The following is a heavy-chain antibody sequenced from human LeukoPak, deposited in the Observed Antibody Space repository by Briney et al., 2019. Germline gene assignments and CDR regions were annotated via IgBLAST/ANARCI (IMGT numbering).Heavy chain of an antibody. Sequence: GGSLRLSCIASGFTLGEYAMSWFRQAPGKGLEWVGFIRSKAYGGTTEYAASVKGRITISRDDSNSSAYLQMNSLQTEDTAVYSCTRDFDYWGQGTLVTVFS. J-gene: IGHJ4*02. V-gene: IGHV3-49*03. CDR2: IRSKAYGGTT. CDR1: GFTLGEYA. CDR3: TRDFDY.